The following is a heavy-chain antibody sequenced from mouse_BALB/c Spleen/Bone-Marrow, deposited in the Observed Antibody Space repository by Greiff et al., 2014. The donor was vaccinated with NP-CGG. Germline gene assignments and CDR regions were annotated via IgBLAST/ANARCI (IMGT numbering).Heavy chain of an antibody. J-gene: IGHJ2*01. D-gene: IGHD2-1*01. V-gene: IGHV1-37*01. CDR1: GYSFTGYF. CDR2: IYPYSGGT. CDR3: RTEGNNDFYY. Sequence: VQLKESGPELVKPGASVKISCKASGYSFTGYFMHWVKQSPGKSLEWIGRIYPYSGGTFYNQKFKGKATLTVDKSSSTAYMELLSRTSEDSAVYYCRTEGNNDFYYWGQGTTLTGSS.